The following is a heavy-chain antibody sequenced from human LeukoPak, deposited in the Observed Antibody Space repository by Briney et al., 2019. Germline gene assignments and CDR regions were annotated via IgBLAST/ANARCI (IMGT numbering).Heavy chain of an antibody. J-gene: IGHJ4*02. CDR3: ARVRGNYDSSGHLDY. Sequence: ASVKVSCKASGYTFTCYYMHWVRQAPGQGLEWMGWINPNSGGTNYAQKFQGRVTMTSDTSISTAYMELSRLRADDTAVYYCARVRGNYDSSGHLDYWGQGTLVTVSS. V-gene: IGHV1-2*02. CDR2: INPNSGGT. D-gene: IGHD3-22*01. CDR1: GYTFTCYY.